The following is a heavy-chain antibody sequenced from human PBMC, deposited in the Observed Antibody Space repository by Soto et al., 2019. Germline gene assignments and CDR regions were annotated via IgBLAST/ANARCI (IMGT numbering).Heavy chain of an antibody. CDR3: ARTYYDSGIDY. J-gene: IGHJ4*02. D-gene: IGHD3-10*01. CDR1: GYSISSGYY. V-gene: IGHV4-38-2*01. CDR2: IYHSGST. Sequence: SETLSLTCAVSGYSISSGYYWGWIRQPPGKGLEWIGSIYHSGSTYYNPSLKSGVTISLDTSKNQFSLDLSSVTAADTAVYYCARTYYDSGIDYWGLGTLVTVSS.